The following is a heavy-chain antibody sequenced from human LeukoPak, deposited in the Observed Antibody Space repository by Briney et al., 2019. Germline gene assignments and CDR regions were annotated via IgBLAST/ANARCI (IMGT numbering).Heavy chain of an antibody. CDR1: GYTFTSYG. V-gene: IGHV1-18*04. CDR3: ARFVKLLFHSSSSHSLDY. Sequence: ASVKVSCKASGYTFTSYGISWVRQAPGQGLEWMGWISAYNGNTNYAQKLQGRVTMTTDTSTSTAYMELRSLRSDDTAVYYCARFVKLLFHSSSSHSLDYWGQGTLVTVSS. CDR2: ISAYNGNT. J-gene: IGHJ4*02. D-gene: IGHD6-13*01.